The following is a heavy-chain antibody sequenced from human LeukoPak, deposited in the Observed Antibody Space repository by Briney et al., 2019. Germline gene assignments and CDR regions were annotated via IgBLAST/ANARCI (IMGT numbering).Heavy chain of an antibody. Sequence: SETLSLTCTVSGGSISSSSYYWSWIRQPPGKGLEWIGEINHSGSTNYNPSLKSRVTISVDTSKNQFSLKLSSVTAADTAVYYCATLAGGGSSWYSGFSYWGQGTLVTVSS. CDR3: ATLAGGGSSWYSGFSY. CDR1: GGSISSSSYY. J-gene: IGHJ4*02. V-gene: IGHV4-39*07. D-gene: IGHD6-13*01. CDR2: INHSGST.